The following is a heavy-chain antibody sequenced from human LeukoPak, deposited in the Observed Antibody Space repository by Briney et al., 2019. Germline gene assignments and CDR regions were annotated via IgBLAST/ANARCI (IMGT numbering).Heavy chain of an antibody. D-gene: IGHD2-15*01. V-gene: IGHV4-59*08. Sequence: PSETLSLTCSVHSDSIYSSYWGWIRQPPGKGLEWLGYIHYSGSIHYNPSLKSRVTISVDTSKNHFTMTLSSVTASDKIVHHCPAGYCSDGSCYGDAFDIWGQGTMVTVSS. J-gene: IGHJ3*02. CDR3: PAGYCSDGSCYGDAFDI. CDR1: SDSIYSSY. CDR2: IHYSGSI.